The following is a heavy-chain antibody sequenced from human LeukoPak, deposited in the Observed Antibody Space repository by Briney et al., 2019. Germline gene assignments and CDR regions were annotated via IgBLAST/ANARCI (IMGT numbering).Heavy chain of an antibody. CDR2: ISAYNGNT. CDR3: ARVQGGTYYDILRVMKGNYYYYYKDV. V-gene: IGHV1-18*01. CDR1: GYRFTSYG. Sequence: GASVKVSCKASGYRFTSYGISWVRQAPGRGLEWMGWISAYNGNTNYAQKLQGRVTMTTDTSTSTAYMELRSLRSDDTAVYYCARVQGGTYYDILRVMKGNYYYYYKDVWGKGTTVTVSS. J-gene: IGHJ6*03. D-gene: IGHD3-9*01.